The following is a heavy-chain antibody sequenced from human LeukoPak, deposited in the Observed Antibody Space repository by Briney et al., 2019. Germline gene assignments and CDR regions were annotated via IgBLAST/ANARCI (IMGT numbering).Heavy chain of an antibody. D-gene: IGHD2-2*01. V-gene: IGHV3-21*01. CDR1: GFTFSSYS. CDR3: ARDSGSTSSLDY. J-gene: IGHJ4*02. CDR2: ISSSSSYI. Sequence: TGGSLRLSCAASGFTFSSYSMNWVRQAPGKGLEWVSSISSSSSYIYYADSVKGRFTISRDNAKNSLYLQMNSLRAEDTAVYYCARDSGSTSSLDYWGQGTLVTVSS.